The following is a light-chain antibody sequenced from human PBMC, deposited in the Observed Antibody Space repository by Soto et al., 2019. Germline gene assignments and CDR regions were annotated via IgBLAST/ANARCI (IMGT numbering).Light chain of an antibody. V-gene: IGLV1-40*01. J-gene: IGLJ2*01. CDR2: GNT. Sequence: QSVLTQPPSVSGTLGQTVTISCTGTTSNIGSNYDVHWYQQLPGTAPRVIIYGNTNRPSGVPDRFSGSESGTSAALTITRLQADDEADYYCQSYDSGLRGVVFGGGTKLTVL. CDR3: QSYDSGLRGVV. CDR1: TSNIGSNYD.